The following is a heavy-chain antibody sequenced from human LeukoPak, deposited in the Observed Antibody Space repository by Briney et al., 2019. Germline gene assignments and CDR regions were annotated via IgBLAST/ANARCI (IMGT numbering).Heavy chain of an antibody. D-gene: IGHD2-15*01. CDR3: ARDYCSGGSCYSFDY. CDR2: IWFDGSNK. CDR1: GFTFSNYD. V-gene: IGHV3-33*01. J-gene: IGHJ4*02. Sequence: GGSLRLSCAASGFTFSNYDMHGVRQAPGRGLAWVAVIWFDGSNKFYADSVKGRFTISRDNSKNTLYLQMNSLRAEDTAVYYCARDYCSGGSCYSFDYWGQGTLVTVSS.